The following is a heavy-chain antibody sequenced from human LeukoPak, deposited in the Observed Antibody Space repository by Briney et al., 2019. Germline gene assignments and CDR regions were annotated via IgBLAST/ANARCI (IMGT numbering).Heavy chain of an antibody. J-gene: IGHJ4*02. Sequence: GASLKISCKGSGYSFSSYWIGWVRQMPGKGLEWMGIIYPGDSDATYSPSFQGQVTISADKPISTAYLQWRSLKASDTAMYYCARQGIVYASVDYWGQGTLVTVSS. CDR1: GYSFSSYW. D-gene: IGHD2-8*01. V-gene: IGHV5-51*01. CDR3: ARQGIVYASVDY. CDR2: IYPGDSDA.